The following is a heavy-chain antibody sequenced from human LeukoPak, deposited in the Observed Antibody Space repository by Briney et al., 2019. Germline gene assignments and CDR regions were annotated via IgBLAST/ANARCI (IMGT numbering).Heavy chain of an antibody. Sequence: GGSLRLSCAASGFTFSTYAMSWVRQAPGKGLEWVSSFSGSGGSTYHADSVKGRFTISRDNSKNTLYLQMNSLRAEDTAVYYCAKKRFFDWFEAGGFDSWGQGTLVTVSS. V-gene: IGHV3-23*01. D-gene: IGHD3-9*01. CDR2: FSGSGGST. CDR1: GFTFSTYA. CDR3: AKKRFFDWFEAGGFDS. J-gene: IGHJ5*01.